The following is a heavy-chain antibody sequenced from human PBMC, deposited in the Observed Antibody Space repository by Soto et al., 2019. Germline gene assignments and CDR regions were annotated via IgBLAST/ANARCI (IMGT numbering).Heavy chain of an antibody. CDR1: AFSFSHYA. V-gene: IGHV3-30-3*01. J-gene: IGHJ6*02. CDR3: ARAGYCSGGRCYSPYYYYYGMDV. CDR2: ISYDGNIK. D-gene: IGHD2-15*01. Sequence: LRLSCGASAFSFSHYAMHWVRQAPGKGLECXAVISYDGNIKRYADSVKGRFTISRDNSENTLYLQMNSLSPEDTAVYYCARAGYCSGGRCYSPYYYYYGMDVWGQGTTVTVSS.